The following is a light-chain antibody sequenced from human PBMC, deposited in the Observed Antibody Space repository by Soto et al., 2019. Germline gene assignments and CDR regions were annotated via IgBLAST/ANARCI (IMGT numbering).Light chain of an antibody. V-gene: IGLV2-14*01. CDR2: DVS. CDR1: SSDVGGYNY. Sequence: QSALTQPASVSGSPGQSITISCTGTSSDVGGYNYVSWYQQHPGKAPKLMIYDVSNRPSGVSNRFSGSKSGNTASLTISGLHADDEADYYCSSYTSSSTLDVFGTGTKVTVL. J-gene: IGLJ1*01. CDR3: SSYTSSSTLDV.